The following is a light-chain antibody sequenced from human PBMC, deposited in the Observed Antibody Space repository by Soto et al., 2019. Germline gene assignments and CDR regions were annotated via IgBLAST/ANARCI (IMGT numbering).Light chain of an antibody. Sequence: QSVLTQPPSASGTPGQRVTISCSGSSSNIGINTVNWYQQVPGTAPKLLIYTDNQRPSGVPDRFSGSKSGTSASLAISGLQSEDEADYFCAAWDDSLRGVVFGGGTKLTVL. V-gene: IGLV1-44*01. CDR1: SSNIGINT. CDR3: AAWDDSLRGVV. CDR2: TDN. J-gene: IGLJ2*01.